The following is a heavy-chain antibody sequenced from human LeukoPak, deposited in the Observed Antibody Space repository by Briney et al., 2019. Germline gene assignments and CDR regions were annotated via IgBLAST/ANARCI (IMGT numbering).Heavy chain of an antibody. CDR1: GGSISSYY. CDR2: IYYSGST. D-gene: IGHD6-19*01. J-gene: IGHJ6*02. V-gene: IGHV4-59*08. CDR3: ARQITPSWYSSGWYPGAYYYYGMDV. Sequence: SETLSLTCTVSGGSISSYYWSWIRQPPGKGLEWIGYIYYSGSTYYNPSLKSRVTISVDTSKNQFSLKLSSVTAADTAVYYCARQITPSWYSSGWYPGAYYYYGMDVWGQGTTVTVSS.